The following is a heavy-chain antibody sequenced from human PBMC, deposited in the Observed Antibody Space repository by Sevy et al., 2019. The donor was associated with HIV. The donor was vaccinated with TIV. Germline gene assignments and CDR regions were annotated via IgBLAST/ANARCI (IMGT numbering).Heavy chain of an antibody. V-gene: IGHV3-48*01. Sequence: GGSLRLSCAASGFTFSSYSMNWVRQAPGKGLEWVSYISSSSGTIYYADSVKGRFTISRDNAKNSLYLQMNGLRADDTAVYYCARVSRYSYGLDWGQGTLVTVSS. D-gene: IGHD2-15*01. CDR3: ARVSRYSYGLD. CDR2: ISSSSGTI. CDR1: GFTFSSYS. J-gene: IGHJ4*02.